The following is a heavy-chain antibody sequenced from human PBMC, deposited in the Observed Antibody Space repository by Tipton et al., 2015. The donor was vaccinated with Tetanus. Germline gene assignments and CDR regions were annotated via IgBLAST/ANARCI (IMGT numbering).Heavy chain of an antibody. CDR3: ARDPGSYSNDFDAFDI. Sequence: TLSLTCTVSGGSVSSGSYYWSWIRQPPGKGLEWIGYIYYSGSTNYNPSLKSRVTISVDTSKNQFSLKLSSVTAADTAVYYCARDPGSYSNDFDAFDIWGQGTMVTVSS. CDR2: IYYSGST. J-gene: IGHJ3*02. V-gene: IGHV4-61*01. D-gene: IGHD1-26*01. CDR1: GGSVSSGSYY.